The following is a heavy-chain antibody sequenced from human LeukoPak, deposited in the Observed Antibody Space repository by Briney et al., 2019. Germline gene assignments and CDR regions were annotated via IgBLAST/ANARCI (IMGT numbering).Heavy chain of an antibody. V-gene: IGHV4-39*07. CDR3: ARAGGYYGSGSYQWFDP. CDR1: GGSISSSSYY. J-gene: IGHJ5*02. Sequence: SETLSLTCTVSGGSISSSSYYWGWIRQPPGKGLEWIGSICYSGSTYYNPFLKSRVTISVDTSKNQFSLKLSSVTAADTAVYYCARAGGYYGSGSYQWFDPWGQGTLVTVSS. D-gene: IGHD3-10*01. CDR2: ICYSGST.